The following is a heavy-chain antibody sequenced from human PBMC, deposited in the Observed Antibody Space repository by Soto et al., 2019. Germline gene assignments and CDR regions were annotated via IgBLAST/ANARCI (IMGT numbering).Heavy chain of an antibody. CDR2: IFWDDDK. D-gene: IGHD1-1*01. Sequence: QITLKESGPTLVKPTQTLTLTCTFSGFSLSTSGMVVGWIRQPPGKALEWLALIFWDDDKRYSPSLRSRLTITTDPSKNQLVLTMTNMDPVDTATYYCVRLNLNGARTLSRYFDPWGQGTLVTVSS. V-gene: IGHV2-5*02. CDR1: GFSLSTSGMV. CDR3: VRLNLNGARTLSRYFDP. J-gene: IGHJ5*02.